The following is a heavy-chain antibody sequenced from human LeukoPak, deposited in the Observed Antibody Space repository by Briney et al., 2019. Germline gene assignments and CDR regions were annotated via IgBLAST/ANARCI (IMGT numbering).Heavy chain of an antibody. J-gene: IGHJ3*02. D-gene: IGHD6-19*01. CDR1: GFTFDEYG. CDR3: ARSLGYNSGWDDGLDI. Sequence: GGSLRLPCAASGFTFDEYGMSWVRQAPGKGLEWVAGINWNGGSTGYADSVKGRFTISRDNAKNSLYVQMNSLRAEDTALYYCARSLGYNSGWDDGLDIWGQGTMVTVSS. CDR2: INWNGGST. V-gene: IGHV3-20*04.